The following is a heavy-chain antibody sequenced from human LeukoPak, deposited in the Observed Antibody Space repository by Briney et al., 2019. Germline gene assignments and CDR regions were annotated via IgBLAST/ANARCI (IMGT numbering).Heavy chain of an antibody. CDR1: GFTFSSYA. V-gene: IGHV3-23*01. J-gene: IGHJ4*02. CDR2: ISGSGGST. Sequence: GGSLRLSCAASGFTFSSYAMSWVRQAPGKGLEWVSAISGSGGSTYYADSVKGRFTISRDNSKNTLYLQMNSLRAEDTAVCYCAKAPLGYCRNGVCYLYPWGQGTLVTVSS. CDR3: AKAPLGYCRNGVCYLYP. D-gene: IGHD2-8*01.